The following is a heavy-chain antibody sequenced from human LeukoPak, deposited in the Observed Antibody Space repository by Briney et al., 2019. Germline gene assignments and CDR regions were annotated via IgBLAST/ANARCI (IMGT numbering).Heavy chain of an antibody. CDR3: AREGYGDYGGNYYYYYYMDV. Sequence: HPGGSLRLSCAASGFSFNRHGMNWVRQAPGKGLEWVSYISSSGSTIYYADSVKGRFTISRDNAKNSLYLQMNSLRAEDTAVYYCAREGYGDYGGNYYYYYYMDVWGKGTTVTVSS. CDR2: ISSSGSTI. D-gene: IGHD4-17*01. J-gene: IGHJ6*03. CDR1: GFSFNRHG. V-gene: IGHV3-48*04.